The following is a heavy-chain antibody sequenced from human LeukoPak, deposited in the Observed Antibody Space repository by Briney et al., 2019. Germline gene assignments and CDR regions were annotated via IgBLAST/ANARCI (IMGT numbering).Heavy chain of an antibody. V-gene: IGHV1-69*13. D-gene: IGHD6-13*01. CDR2: IIPIFGTA. J-gene: IGHJ6*03. CDR3: ARSPSSWYRSYYYYYMDV. Sequence: GASVKVSCKASGGTFSSCAISWVRQAPGQGLEWMGGIIPIFGTANYAQKFQGRVTITADESTSTAYMELSSLRSEDTAVYYCARSPSSWYRSYYYYYMDVWGKGTTVTISS. CDR1: GGTFSSCA.